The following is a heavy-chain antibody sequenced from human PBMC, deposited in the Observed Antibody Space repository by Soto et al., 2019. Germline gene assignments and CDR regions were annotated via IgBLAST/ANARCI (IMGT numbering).Heavy chain of an antibody. D-gene: IGHD3-9*01. J-gene: IGHJ3*02. V-gene: IGHV1-2*02. CDR1: GYTFTGYY. CDR3: ARDSYFDILTGYSRNAFDI. Sequence: ASVKVSCKASGYTFTGYYMHWVRQAPGQGLEWMGWINPNIGGTNYAQKFHGRVTMTRDTSITTAYMELTRLTSDDTAVYYCARDSYFDILTGYSRNAFDIWGQGTMVTASS. CDR2: INPNIGGT.